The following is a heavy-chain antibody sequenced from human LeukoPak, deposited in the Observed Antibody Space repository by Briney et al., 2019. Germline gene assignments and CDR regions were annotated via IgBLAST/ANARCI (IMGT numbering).Heavy chain of an antibody. Sequence: ASVKVSCKASGYTFTSYAMNWVRQAPGQGLEWMGWISAYNGNTNYAQKLQGRITMTTDTSTSTAYMELRSLRSDDTAVYYCAREGFTYYYDSSGSFDYWGQGTLVTVSS. CDR3: AREGFTYYYDSSGSFDY. D-gene: IGHD3-22*01. CDR2: ISAYNGNT. V-gene: IGHV1-18*01. J-gene: IGHJ4*02. CDR1: GYTFTSYA.